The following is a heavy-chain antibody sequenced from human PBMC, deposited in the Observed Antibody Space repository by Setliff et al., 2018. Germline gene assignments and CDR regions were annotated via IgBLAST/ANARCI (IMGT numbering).Heavy chain of an antibody. CDR2: IKRKTDGETT. J-gene: IGHJ6*03. CDR3: MSTPSGTYSTYYYYYNMDV. D-gene: IGHD3-10*01. V-gene: IGHV3-15*01. CDR1: GFTFSNAW. Sequence: GGSLRLSCAASGFTFSNAWMSWVRQAPGKGLEWVGQIKRKTDGETTDYAAPVKGRFIISRDDSKHTLYLQMNSLKNEDTALYYCMSTPSGTYSTYYYYYNMDVWGKGTQVTVSS.